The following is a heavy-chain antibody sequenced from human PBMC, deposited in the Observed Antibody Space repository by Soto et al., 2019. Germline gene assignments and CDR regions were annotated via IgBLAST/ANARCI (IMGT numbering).Heavy chain of an antibody. CDR1: GFSLSTSGMC. J-gene: IGHJ4*02. Sequence: GSGPTLVNPTQTLTLTCTFSGFSLSTSGMCVSWIRQPPGKALEWLALIDWDDDKYYSTSLKTRLTISKDTSKNQVVLTMTNMDPVDTATYYCARIARGDCSGGSCYSGLDYWGQGTLVTVSS. CDR3: ARIARGDCSGGSCYSGLDY. V-gene: IGHV2-70*01. D-gene: IGHD2-15*01. CDR2: IDWDDDK.